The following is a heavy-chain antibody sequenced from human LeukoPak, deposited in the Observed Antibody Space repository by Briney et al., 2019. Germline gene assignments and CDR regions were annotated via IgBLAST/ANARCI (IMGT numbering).Heavy chain of an antibody. Sequence: ASVKVSCKASGYTFTSYGISWVRQAPGQGLEWMGWISAYNGNTNYAQKLQGRVTMTTDTSTSTAYMELRSLRSDDTAVYYCAIAHSYNWKKYYFDYWGQGTLVTVSS. J-gene: IGHJ4*02. V-gene: IGHV1-18*01. D-gene: IGHD1-20*01. CDR2: ISAYNGNT. CDR1: GYTFTSYG. CDR3: AIAHSYNWKKYYFDY.